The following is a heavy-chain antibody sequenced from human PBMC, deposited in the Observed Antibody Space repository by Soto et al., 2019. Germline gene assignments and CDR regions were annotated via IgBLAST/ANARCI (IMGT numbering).Heavy chain of an antibody. CDR1: GFTFSSYS. Sequence: GGSLRLSCAASGFTFSSYSMIWVRQAPGKGLEWVSVIYSGGSTYYADSVKGRFTISRDNSKNTLYLQMNSLRAEDTAVYYCARVWFGDWYFDYWGQGTLVTVSS. V-gene: IGHV3-66*01. CDR2: IYSGGST. D-gene: IGHD3-10*01. J-gene: IGHJ4*02. CDR3: ARVWFGDWYFDY.